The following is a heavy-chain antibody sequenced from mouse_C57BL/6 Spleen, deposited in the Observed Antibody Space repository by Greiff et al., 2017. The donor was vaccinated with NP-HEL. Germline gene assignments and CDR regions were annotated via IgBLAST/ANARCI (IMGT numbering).Heavy chain of an antibody. V-gene: IGHV1-81*01. CDR2: IYPRSGNT. CDR1: GYTFTSYG. J-gene: IGHJ4*01. Sequence: QVQLQQSGAELARPGASVKLSCKASGYTFTSYGISWVKQRTGQGLEWIGEIYPRSGNTYYNEKFKGKATLTADKSSSTAYMELRSLTSEDSAVYFCARSYYSSSYAMDYWGQGTSVTVSS. CDR3: ARSYYSSSYAMDY. D-gene: IGHD1-1*01.